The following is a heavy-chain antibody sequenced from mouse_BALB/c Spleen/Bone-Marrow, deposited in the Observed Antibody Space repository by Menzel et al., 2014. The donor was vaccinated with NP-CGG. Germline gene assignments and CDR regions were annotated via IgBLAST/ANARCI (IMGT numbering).Heavy chain of an antibody. V-gene: IGHV7-3*02. CDR1: GFTFTDYY. J-gene: IGHJ2*01. CDR3: ARDSRSTVSHFDY. Sequence: EVKLVESGGGLVRPGGSLRLSCATSGFTFTDYYMNWVRQPPGKALEWLGFIRNKANGYTTEYSASVKGRFTISRDNSQSILYLQMNTLRAEDSATYYCARDSRSTVSHFDYWGQGTTLTVSS. CDR2: IRNKANGYTT. D-gene: IGHD1-1*01.